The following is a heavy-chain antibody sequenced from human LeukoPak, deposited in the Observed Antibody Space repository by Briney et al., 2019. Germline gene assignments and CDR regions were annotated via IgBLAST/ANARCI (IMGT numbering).Heavy chain of an antibody. CDR1: GSTFSSYG. D-gene: IGHD1-26*01. CDR3: ARGGSYLSAFDI. CDR2: IRNDGSNK. V-gene: IGHV3-30*02. Sequence: GGSLRLSCAASGSTFSSYGMHWVRQAPGKGLEWVAFIRNDGSNKYYADSVKGRFTISRDNSKNTLYLQMNSLRAEDTAVYYCARGGSYLSAFDIWGQGTMVTVSS. J-gene: IGHJ3*02.